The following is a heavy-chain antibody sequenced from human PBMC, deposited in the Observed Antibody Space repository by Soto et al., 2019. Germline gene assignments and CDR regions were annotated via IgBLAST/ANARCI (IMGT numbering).Heavy chain of an antibody. D-gene: IGHD4-4*01. Sequence: GGSLRLSCAASEFSFSNYAMHWVRQPPGKGLQWLAVISYDGNNKYYADSVEGRFTISRDNSKNTVYLQMNSLRLEDTAVYYSARGPSYSESYFDYWGQGPLVTVSS. CDR3: ARGPSYSESYFDY. V-gene: IGHV3-30*03. CDR2: ISYDGNNK. J-gene: IGHJ4*02. CDR1: EFSFSNYA.